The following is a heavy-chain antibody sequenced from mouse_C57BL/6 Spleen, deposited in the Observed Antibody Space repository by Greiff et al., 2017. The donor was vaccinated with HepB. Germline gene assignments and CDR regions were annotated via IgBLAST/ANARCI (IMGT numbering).Heavy chain of an antibody. Sequence: EVKLMESEGGLVQPGSSMKLSCTASGFTFSDYYMAWVRQVPEKGLEWVANINYDGSSTYYLDSLKSRFIISRDNAKNILYLQMSSLKSEDTATYYCARALASYWYFDVWGTGTTVTVSS. CDR3: ARALASYWYFDV. CDR2: INYDGSST. CDR1: GFTFSDYY. V-gene: IGHV5-16*01. J-gene: IGHJ1*03.